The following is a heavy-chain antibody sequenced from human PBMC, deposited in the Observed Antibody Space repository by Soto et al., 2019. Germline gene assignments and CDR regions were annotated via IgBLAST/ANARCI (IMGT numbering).Heavy chain of an antibody. CDR1: GFTFSRYW. V-gene: IGHV3-74*01. CDR2: ISSYGSET. Sequence: EVQLVESGGDLVLPGGSLRLSCAASGFTFSRYWMHWVRQAPGKGLVWVSRISSYGSETHYADSVKGRFTISRDNAKNTLYLQMKSLRADDTAVYYCASNYAYAEGYYWYGIDVWDQGTTVTVSS. J-gene: IGHJ6*02. CDR3: ASNYAYAEGYYWYGIDV. D-gene: IGHD3-16*01.